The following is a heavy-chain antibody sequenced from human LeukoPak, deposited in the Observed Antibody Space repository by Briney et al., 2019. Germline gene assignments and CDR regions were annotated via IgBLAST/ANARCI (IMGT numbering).Heavy chain of an antibody. V-gene: IGHV3-30*03. J-gene: IGHJ4*02. D-gene: IGHD3-22*01. CDR2: ISHDGNNK. CDR1: GFPFSDYG. Sequence: GGSLRLSCAASGFPFSDYGMYWVRQAPGKGLEWLAVISHDGNNKYYADSVKGRFTISRDNAKNSLFLQMNSLRAEDTALYYCARDRTFYYDSSPGPFYFWGQGTLVTVSS. CDR3: ARDRTFYYDSSPGPFYF.